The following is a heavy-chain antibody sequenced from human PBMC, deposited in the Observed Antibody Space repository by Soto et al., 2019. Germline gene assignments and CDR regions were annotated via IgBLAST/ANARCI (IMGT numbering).Heavy chain of an antibody. Sequence: QLQLQESGPGLVKPSETLSLTCTVSGGSISSSSYYWGWIRQPPGKGLEWIGSIYYSGSTYYNPSLKSRVTISVDTSKNQFSLKLSSVTAADTAVYYCARHVDLSITIFGVVIMGYFDYWGQGTLVTVSS. D-gene: IGHD3-3*01. CDR3: ARHVDLSITIFGVVIMGYFDY. CDR2: IYYSGST. V-gene: IGHV4-39*01. J-gene: IGHJ4*02. CDR1: GGSISSSSYY.